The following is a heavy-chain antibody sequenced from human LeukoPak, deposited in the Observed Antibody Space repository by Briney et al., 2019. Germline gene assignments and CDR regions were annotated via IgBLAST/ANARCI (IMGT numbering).Heavy chain of an antibody. D-gene: IGHD2-2*01. CDR1: GFTASSNY. V-gene: IGHV3-53*01. CDR2: IYSGGST. J-gene: IGHJ4*02. CDR3: ARDRQYQLLED. Sequence: PGGSLGLSCAASGFTASSNYMSWVRQAPGKGLEWVSVIYSGGSTYYADSVKGRFTISRDNSKNTLYLQMNSLRAEDTAVYYCARDRQYQLLEDWGQGTLVTVSS.